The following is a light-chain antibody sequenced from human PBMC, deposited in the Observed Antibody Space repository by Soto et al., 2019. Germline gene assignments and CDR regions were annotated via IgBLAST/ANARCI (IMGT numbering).Light chain of an antibody. CDR2: AAS. J-gene: IGKJ1*01. V-gene: IGKV1-39*01. CDR1: QSISSY. Sequence: DIQMTQSPSSLSASVGDRVTITCRASQSISSYLNWYQQKPGKAPKLLIYAASSLQSGVPSRFSGSVSGTDFTLTISSLHPEDVATYYCQQSYSTWTFGQGTKVEIK. CDR3: QQSYSTWT.